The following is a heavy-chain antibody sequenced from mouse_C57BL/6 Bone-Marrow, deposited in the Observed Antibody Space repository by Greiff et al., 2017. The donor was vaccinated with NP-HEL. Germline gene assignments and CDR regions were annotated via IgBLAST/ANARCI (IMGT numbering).Heavy chain of an antibody. CDR2: INPSSGYT. CDR1: GYTFTSYS. J-gene: IGHJ1*03. V-gene: IGHV1-4*01. Sequence: QVQLQQSGAELARPGASVKMSCKASGYTFTSYSMHWVKQRPGQGLEWIGYINPSSGYTTYNQKFKDKATLTADKSSSTAYMQLSSLTSEDSAVYYCAIYDGYYDWYFDVWGKGTTVTVSS. D-gene: IGHD2-3*01. CDR3: AIYDGYYDWYFDV.